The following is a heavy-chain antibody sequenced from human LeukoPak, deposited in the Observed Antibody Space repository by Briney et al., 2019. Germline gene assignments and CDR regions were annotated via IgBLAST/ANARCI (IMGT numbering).Heavy chain of an antibody. CDR3: AGTDYVWGSYRYIVSL. J-gene: IGHJ4*02. V-gene: IGHV4-61*08. Sequence: SQTLSLTCTVSGASIRSGDYYWSWIRQPPGKGLEWIGYIYYSGSTNYNPSLKSRVTISVDTSKNQFSLKLSSVTAADTAVHYCAGTDYVWGSYRYIVSLWGQGTLVTVSS. D-gene: IGHD3-16*02. CDR1: GASIRSGDYY. CDR2: IYYSGST.